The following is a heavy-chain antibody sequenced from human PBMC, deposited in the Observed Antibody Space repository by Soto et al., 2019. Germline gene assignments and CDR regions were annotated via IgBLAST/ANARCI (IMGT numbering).Heavy chain of an antibody. Sequence: QVQLQESGPGLVKPSETLSLTCTVSGGSISRYYWSWIRQPPGKGLEWIGYMYNTGSTVYNPSFKSRVTKSVDTSKKQLSLKLSSVTAADTAVYYCARDRWGYCGTDCSPLDAWGQETRVTVSS. CDR2: MYNTGST. CDR3: ARDRWGYCGTDCSPLDA. J-gene: IGHJ6*02. D-gene: IGHD2-21*02. V-gene: IGHV4-59*01. CDR1: GGSISRYY.